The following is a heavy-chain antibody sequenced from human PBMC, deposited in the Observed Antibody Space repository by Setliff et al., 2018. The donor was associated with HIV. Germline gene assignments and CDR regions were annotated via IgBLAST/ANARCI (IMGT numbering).Heavy chain of an antibody. J-gene: IGHJ3*02. CDR2: INHSGST. D-gene: IGHD3-9*01. CDR1: GGSFSGYS. Sequence: KPSETLSLTCAVYGGSFSGYSWIWIRQPPGKGLEWIGEINHSGSTNYNPSLKSRVTISVDTSKNHFSLKLSSVTAADTAVYYCARRERYYDILTGRVFDGFDIWGQGTMVTVSS. CDR3: ARRERYYDILTGRVFDGFDI. V-gene: IGHV4-34*01.